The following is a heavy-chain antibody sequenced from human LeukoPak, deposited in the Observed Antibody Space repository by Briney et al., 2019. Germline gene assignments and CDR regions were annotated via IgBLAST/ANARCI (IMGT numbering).Heavy chain of an antibody. J-gene: IGHJ6*03. CDR2: MNPNSGNT. V-gene: IGHV1-8*03. CDR3: ARAPLGAVVPAAIWESVPPYYYYYMDV. D-gene: IGHD2-2*02. CDR1: GYTFTSYD. Sequence: ASVKLSCTASGYTFTSYDNYWVRQAPGQGHEWMGWMNPNSGNTGYSQKFQGRVTITRNTSISTAYMELSSLRSEDTAVYYCARAPLGAVVPAAIWESVPPYYYYYMDVWGKGTTVTVSS.